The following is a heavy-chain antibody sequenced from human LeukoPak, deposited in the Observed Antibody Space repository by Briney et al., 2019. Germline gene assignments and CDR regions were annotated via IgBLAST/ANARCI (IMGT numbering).Heavy chain of an antibody. CDR3: SRSVDYALDY. V-gene: IGHV1-18*01. CDR1: GYSFSSHG. CDR2: ISIYSGNT. D-gene: IGHD4-17*01. J-gene: IGHJ4*02. Sequence: GASVKVSCKASGYSFSSHGISWVRQAPGQGLEWMGWISIYSGNTNYAQKFQGRVTMTTDTPTTTVYMEVRSLRFDDAAVYYCSRSVDYALDYWGQGTLVTVSS.